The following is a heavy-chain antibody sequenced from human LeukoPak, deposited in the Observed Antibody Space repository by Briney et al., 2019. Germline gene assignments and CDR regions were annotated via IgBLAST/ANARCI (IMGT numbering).Heavy chain of an antibody. CDR3: ARDRSYSDRVPDFDY. D-gene: IGHD3-3*01. V-gene: IGHV3-21*01. CDR1: GFTFSSYS. J-gene: IGHJ4*02. Sequence: GGSLRLSCAASGFTFSSYSMNWVRQAPGKGLEWVSSISSSSSYIYYADSVKGRFTISRDNAKNSLYLQMNSLRAEDTAVYYCARDRSYSDRVPDFDYWGQGTLVTVPS. CDR2: ISSSSSYI.